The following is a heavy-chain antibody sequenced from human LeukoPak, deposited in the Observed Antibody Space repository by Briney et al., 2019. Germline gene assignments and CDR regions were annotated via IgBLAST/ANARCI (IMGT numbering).Heavy chain of an antibody. J-gene: IGHJ4*02. CDR3: ARGVAGSGRMYYFDY. CDR2: IYYSGST. D-gene: IGHD3-10*01. CDR1: GGSISSSSYY. V-gene: IGHV4-39*07. Sequence: SETLSLTCTVSGGSISSSSYYWGWIRQPPGKGLERIGSIYYSGSTYYNPSLKRRVTISVDTSKNQFSLKLSSVTAADTAVYYCARGVAGSGRMYYFDYWGQGTLVTVSS.